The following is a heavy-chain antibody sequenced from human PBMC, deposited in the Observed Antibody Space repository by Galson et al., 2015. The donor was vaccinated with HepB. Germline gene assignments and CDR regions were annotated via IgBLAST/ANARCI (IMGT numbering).Heavy chain of an antibody. D-gene: IGHD6-6*01. Sequence: LRLSCAASGFTFSSYWMSWVRQAPGKGLEWVANIKQDGSEKYYVDSVKGRFTISRDNAKNSLYLQMNSLRAEDTAVYYCAREIAALYYYYGMDVWGQGTTVTVSS. J-gene: IGHJ6*02. V-gene: IGHV3-7*03. CDR2: IKQDGSEK. CDR3: AREIAALYYYYGMDV. CDR1: GFTFSSYW.